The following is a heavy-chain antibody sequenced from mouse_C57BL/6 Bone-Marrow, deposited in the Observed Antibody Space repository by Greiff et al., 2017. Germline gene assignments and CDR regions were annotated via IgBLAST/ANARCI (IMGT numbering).Heavy chain of an antibody. D-gene: IGHD1-1*01. CDR2: INTNSGYT. V-gene: IGHV1-4*01. J-gene: IGHJ2*01. CDR1: GYTFTSYT. Sequence: LQESGAELARPGASVKMSCKASGYTFTSYTMHWVKQRPGQGLEWIGYINTNSGYTKYNQKFKDKATLTADKSSRTAYMQLRSLTSEASAVYCCAYYGSKGDWGQGTTLTVSS. CDR3: AYYGSKGD.